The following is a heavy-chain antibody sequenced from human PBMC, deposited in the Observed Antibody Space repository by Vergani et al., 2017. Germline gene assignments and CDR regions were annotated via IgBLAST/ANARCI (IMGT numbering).Heavy chain of an antibody. CDR2: IYYSGST. D-gene: IGHD1-7*01. CDR3: ARGRKRTGTLNWFDP. Sequence: QVQLQESGPGLVKPSETLSLTCTVSGGSVSSGSYYWSWIRQPAGKGLEWIGYIYYSGSTNYNPSLKSRVTISVDTSKNQFSLKLSSVTAADTAVYYCARGRKRTGTLNWFDPWGQGTLVTVSS. CDR1: GGSVSSGSYY. V-gene: IGHV4-61*10. J-gene: IGHJ5*02.